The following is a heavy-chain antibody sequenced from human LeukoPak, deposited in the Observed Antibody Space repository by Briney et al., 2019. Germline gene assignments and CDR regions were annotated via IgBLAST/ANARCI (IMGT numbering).Heavy chain of an antibody. J-gene: IGHJ4*02. CDR1: GFTFSSYG. CDR3: AKSRVRGVRGFDY. V-gene: IGHV3-33*06. D-gene: IGHD3-10*01. Sequence: GRSLRLSCAASGFTFSSYGMHWVRQAPGKGLEWVAVIWYDGSNKYYADSVKGRFTISRGNSKNTLYLQVNSLRAEDTAVYYCAKSRVRGVRGFDYWGQGTLVTVSS. CDR2: IWYDGSNK.